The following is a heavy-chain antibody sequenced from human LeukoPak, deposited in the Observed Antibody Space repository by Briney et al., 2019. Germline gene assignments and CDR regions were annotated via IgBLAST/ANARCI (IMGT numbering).Heavy chain of an antibody. CDR2: IRSKPYGATT. CDR1: GFTFRDYI. Sequence: KAGGSLRLSCTASGFTFRDYILSWFRQAPRKGLEWIGFIRSKPYGATTEYAASVKGRFTISRDDSKCIAYLQINSLKTEDTALYFCSRQRKNVSKKAGRWWYHYMDVWGKGTTVTVSS. CDR3: SRQRKNVSKKAGRWWYHYMDV. J-gene: IGHJ6*03. V-gene: IGHV3-49*05. D-gene: IGHD2-15*01.